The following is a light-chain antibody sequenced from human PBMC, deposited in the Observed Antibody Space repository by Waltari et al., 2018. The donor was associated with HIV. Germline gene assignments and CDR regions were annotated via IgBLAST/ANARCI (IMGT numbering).Light chain of an antibody. CDR2: KDN. J-gene: IGLJ3*02. V-gene: IGLV3-25*03. Sequence: SYDLTQPPSVSVSPGQTARTACSGDELQKNYYYCYQQRPGQAPVLLIYKDNERPSGIPERFSGSSSGTTVTLTITGFQADDEADYWCQSADSSGAWVFGGGTKLTVL. CDR1: ELQKNY. CDR3: QSADSSGAWV.